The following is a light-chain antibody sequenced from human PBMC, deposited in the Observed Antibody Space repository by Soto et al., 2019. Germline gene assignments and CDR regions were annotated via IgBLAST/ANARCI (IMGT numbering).Light chain of an antibody. CDR3: QQYDNLPLT. Sequence: DIQMTQSPSSLSASVGDRVTITCQASQAISNYLNWYQQKPGKAPKLLIYDASNLETGVPSRFSGSGSGTYFTFTISSLQPEDIATYYCQQYDNLPLTFGGGTKVEIK. CDR1: QAISNY. V-gene: IGKV1-33*01. J-gene: IGKJ4*01. CDR2: DAS.